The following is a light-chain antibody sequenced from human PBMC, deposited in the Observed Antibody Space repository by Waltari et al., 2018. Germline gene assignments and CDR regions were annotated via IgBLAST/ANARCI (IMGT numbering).Light chain of an antibody. CDR2: AAS. CDR3: QQLSGFPFT. V-gene: IGKV1-9*01. CDR1: QDISSY. J-gene: IGKJ3*01. Sequence: DIQFTQSPSFLSASVGDRVTITCRASQDISSYLAWYQQKPGKAPKLLFSAASTLQAGVRSRFSGGGSGTEFTLTISSLQPEDFATYYCQQLSGFPFTFGPGTKVDVK.